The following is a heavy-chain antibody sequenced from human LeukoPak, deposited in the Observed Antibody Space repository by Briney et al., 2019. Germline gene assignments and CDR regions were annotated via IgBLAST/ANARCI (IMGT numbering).Heavy chain of an antibody. V-gene: IGHV4-4*02. D-gene: IGHD3-22*01. J-gene: IGHJ3*02. CDR2: IYHSGTT. CDR1: GGSITSSNW. Sequence: PSETLSLTCAVSGGSITSSNWWSWVRQPPGKGLEWIGGIYHSGTTNYSPSLKNRVTMSVDTSRNQISLNLSSVTAADTAVYYCARVGLNLTMIVVVPRAFDIWGQGTMVTVSS. CDR3: ARVGLNLTMIVVVPRAFDI.